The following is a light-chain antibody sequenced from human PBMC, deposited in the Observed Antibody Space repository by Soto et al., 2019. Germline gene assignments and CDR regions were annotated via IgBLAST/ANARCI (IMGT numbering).Light chain of an antibody. CDR2: WAS. J-gene: IGKJ2*01. Sequence: DIVMTQSPDSLGVSLGERATINCKSSQTVLYSSNNKNYLGWYQQKAGQPPKLLIYWASTRESGVPDRFSGSGSGTDFTLTISSLQAEDVAVYYCQQYFSTLLFPFGQGTKLEIK. CDR3: QQYFSTLLFP. V-gene: IGKV4-1*01. CDR1: QTVLYSSNNKNY.